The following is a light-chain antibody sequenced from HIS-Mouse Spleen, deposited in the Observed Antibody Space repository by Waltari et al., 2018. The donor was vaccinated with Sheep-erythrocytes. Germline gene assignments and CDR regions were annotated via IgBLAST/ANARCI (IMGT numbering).Light chain of an antibody. CDR2: QDS. CDR1: KLGDKY. V-gene: IGLV3-1*01. J-gene: IGLJ2*01. Sequence: SYELTQPPSVSVSPGQTASITCSGDKLGDKYACWYQQKPGQSPVLVIYQDSKRPSGIPERFSGSNSGNTATLNISGTQAMDEADYYCQAWDSSTAWNVVFGGG. CDR3: QAWDSSTAWNVV.